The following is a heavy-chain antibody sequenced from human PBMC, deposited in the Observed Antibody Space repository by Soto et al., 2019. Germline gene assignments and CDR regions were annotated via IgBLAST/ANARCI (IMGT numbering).Heavy chain of an antibody. D-gene: IGHD3-10*01. Sequence: PRESLKISWPCSGYSFTISWIGWVRQVPGQGQEWMGSIYPCDSDTRYSPSFQGQVTISADKSISTAYLQWSSLKASDTAMYYCARSRITMVRGVQHPYYFDYWGQGTLVTVSS. V-gene: IGHV5-51*01. CDR3: ARSRITMVRGVQHPYYFDY. J-gene: IGHJ4*02. CDR1: GYSFTISW. CDR2: IYPCDSDT.